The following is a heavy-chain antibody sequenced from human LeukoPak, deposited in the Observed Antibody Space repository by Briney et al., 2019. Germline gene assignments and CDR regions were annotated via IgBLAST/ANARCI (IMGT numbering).Heavy chain of an antibody. CDR1: GGSITSDY. V-gene: IGHV4-59*01. Sequence: SETLSLTCTVSGGSITSDYWGWIRQPPGKGLEWIGSISYGGSTNYHPSLKSRVTISVDTSKDQLSLTLSSVTAADTAVYYCAKCHYQLLCDYWGQGTLVAVSS. CDR3: AKCHYQLLCDY. J-gene: IGHJ4*02. CDR2: ISYGGST. D-gene: IGHD2-2*01.